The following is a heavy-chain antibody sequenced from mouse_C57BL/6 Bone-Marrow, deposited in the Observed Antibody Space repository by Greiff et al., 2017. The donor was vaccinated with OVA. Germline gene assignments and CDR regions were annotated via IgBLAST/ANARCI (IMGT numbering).Heavy chain of an antibody. V-gene: IGHV1-64*01. D-gene: IGHD1-1*01. CDR2: IHPNSGST. Sequence: QVQLQQPGAELVKPGASVKLSCKASGYTFTSYWMHWVKQRPGQGLEWIGMIHPNSGSTNYNEKFKSKATLTVDKSSSTAYMQLSSLTSDDSAVYYCARGGSSLYYYAMDYWGQGTSVTVSS. CDR3: ARGGSSLYYYAMDY. CDR1: GYTFTSYW. J-gene: IGHJ4*01.